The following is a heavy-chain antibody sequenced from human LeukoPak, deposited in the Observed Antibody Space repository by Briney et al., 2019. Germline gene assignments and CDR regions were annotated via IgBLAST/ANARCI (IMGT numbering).Heavy chain of an antibody. CDR3: ARYVGTLYDY. CDR2: FDPEDGET. D-gene: IGHD1-7*01. V-gene: IGHV1-24*01. CDR1: GYTLTELS. Sequence: ASVKVSCKVSGYTLTELSMHWVRQAPGKGLEWMGGFDPEDGETIYAQKFQGRVTITADESTSTAYMELSSLRSEDTAVYYCARYVGTLYDYWGQGTLVTVSS. J-gene: IGHJ4*02.